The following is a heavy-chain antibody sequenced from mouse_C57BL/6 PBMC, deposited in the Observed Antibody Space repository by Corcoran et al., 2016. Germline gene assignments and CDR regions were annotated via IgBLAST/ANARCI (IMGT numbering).Heavy chain of an antibody. Sequence: QIQLVQSGPELKKPGETVKISCKASGYTFTTYGMSWVKQAPGKGLKWMGWINTYSGVPTYADDFKGRFAFSLETSASTAYLQINNLKNEDTATYVCVRGYDGYSLWYWGQGTTLTVSS. CDR2: INTYSGVP. CDR1: GYTFTTYG. CDR3: VRGYDGYSLWY. D-gene: IGHD2-3*01. V-gene: IGHV9-3*01. J-gene: IGHJ2*01.